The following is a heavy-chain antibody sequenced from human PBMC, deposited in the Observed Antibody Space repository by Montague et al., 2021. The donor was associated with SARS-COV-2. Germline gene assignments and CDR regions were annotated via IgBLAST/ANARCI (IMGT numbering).Heavy chain of an antibody. D-gene: IGHD6-19*01. CDR2: ISHDESNH. V-gene: IGHV3-30*04. CDR1: RLPFNGYA. J-gene: IGHJ3*02. Sequence: SLRLSCAASRLPFNGYAMHWVRQAPGKGLEWLTFISHDESNHRYADSVKGRFTISRDNSKNTLYLQMDSLRADDTAVYYCATRYNSGWHDALDIWGQGTMVTVSS. CDR3: ATRYNSGWHDALDI.